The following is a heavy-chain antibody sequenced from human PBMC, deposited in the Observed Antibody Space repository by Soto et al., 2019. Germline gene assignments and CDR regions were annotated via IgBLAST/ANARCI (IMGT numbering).Heavy chain of an antibody. Sequence: SETLSLTCAVYGGSFSGYYWSWIRQPPGKGLEWIGYIYHSGSTYYNPSLKSRVTISVDRSKNQFSLKLSSVTAADTAVYYCARGRVVVPAAVMFNCLDPWGQGALVTVSS. CDR1: GGSFSGYY. CDR3: ARGRVVVPAAVMFNCLDP. V-gene: IGHV4-34*01. D-gene: IGHD2-2*01. J-gene: IGHJ5*02. CDR2: IYHSGST.